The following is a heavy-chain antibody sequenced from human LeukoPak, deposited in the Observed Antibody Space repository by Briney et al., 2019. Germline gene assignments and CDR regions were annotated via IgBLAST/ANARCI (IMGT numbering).Heavy chain of an antibody. CDR1: GGSISSSSYY. D-gene: IGHD5-12*01. CDR3: ARGRGAFDI. Sequence: SETLSLTCTVSGGSISSSSYYWGWIRQPPGKGLEWIGSIYYSGSTYYNPSLKSRVTISVDTSKNQFSLKLSSVTAADTAVYHCARGRGAFDIWGQGTMVTVSS. V-gene: IGHV4-39*07. J-gene: IGHJ3*02. CDR2: IYYSGST.